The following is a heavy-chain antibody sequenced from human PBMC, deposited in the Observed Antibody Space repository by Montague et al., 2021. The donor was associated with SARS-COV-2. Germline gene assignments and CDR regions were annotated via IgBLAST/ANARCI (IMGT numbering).Heavy chain of an antibody. CDR1: GFTFSSYE. J-gene: IGHJ4*02. D-gene: IGHD3-3*01. V-gene: IGHV3-48*03. Sequence: SLRLSCAASGFTFSSYEMNWVRQAPGKGLEWVSYISSSGSTIYYADSVXGLFTISRDNAKNSLYLQMNSLRAEDTAVYYCARRASYYDFWSGSMEYFDYWGQGTLVTVSS. CDR2: ISSSGSTI. CDR3: ARRASYYDFWSGSMEYFDY.